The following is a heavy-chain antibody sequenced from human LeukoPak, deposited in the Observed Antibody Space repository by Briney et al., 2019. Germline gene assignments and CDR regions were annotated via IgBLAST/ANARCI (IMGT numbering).Heavy chain of an antibody. Sequence: GGSLRLSCAASGFTFRRNAMIWVRQAPGKGLEWVSAVSAGGDSTYYADSVKGRFAISRDNSKNTLYLQMNSLRAEDTAVYYCAKDPLPSRYCSGGSCYGVAFDIWGQGTMVTVSS. V-gene: IGHV3-23*01. D-gene: IGHD2-15*01. CDR1: GFTFRRNA. J-gene: IGHJ3*02. CDR3: AKDPLPSRYCSGGSCYGVAFDI. CDR2: VSAGGDST.